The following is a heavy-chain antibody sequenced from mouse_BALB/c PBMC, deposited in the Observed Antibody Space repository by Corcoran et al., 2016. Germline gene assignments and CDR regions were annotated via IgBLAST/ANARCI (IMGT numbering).Heavy chain of an antibody. J-gene: IGHJ4*01. CDR1: GYTFTNYG. Sequence: QIQLVQSGPELKKPGETVKISCKASGYTFTNYGMNWVKQAPGKGLKWMGWINTYTGEPTYADDCKGRFAFSLETSASTAYLQINNLKNEDMATYFCARYDAMDYWGQGTSVTVSS. CDR3: ARYDAMDY. V-gene: IGHV9-1*02. CDR2: INTYTGEP.